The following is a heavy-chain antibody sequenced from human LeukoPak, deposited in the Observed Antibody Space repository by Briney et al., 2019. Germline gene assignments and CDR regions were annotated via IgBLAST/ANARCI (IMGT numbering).Heavy chain of an antibody. CDR3: ASGGYCSGGSCYRLNYLDY. D-gene: IGHD2-15*01. Sequence: ASVKVSCKASGGTFSSYAISWVRQAPGQGLEWMGGIIPIFGTANYAQKFQGRVTITADESTSTAYMELSSLRSEDTAVYYCASGGYCSGGSCYRLNYLDYWGQGTLVTVSS. CDR1: GGTFSSYA. J-gene: IGHJ4*02. V-gene: IGHV1-69*13. CDR2: IIPIFGTA.